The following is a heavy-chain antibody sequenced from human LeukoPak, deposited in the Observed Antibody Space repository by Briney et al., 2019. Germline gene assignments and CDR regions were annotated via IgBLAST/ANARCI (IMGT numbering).Heavy chain of an antibody. J-gene: IGHJ4*02. CDR1: GGTFISYA. V-gene: IGHV1-69*05. D-gene: IGHD5/OR15-5a*01. CDR2: IIPIFGTA. CDR3: ARGGLRLGSSWFREYYFDF. Sequence: SVTVSCMASGGTFISYAISWVRQAPGRGGEWMGGIIPIFGTANYAQKFQGRVTMSTDESTSTHYLELSSLRSEDTAVYYCARGGLRLGSSWFREYYFDFWGRGTLVTVSS.